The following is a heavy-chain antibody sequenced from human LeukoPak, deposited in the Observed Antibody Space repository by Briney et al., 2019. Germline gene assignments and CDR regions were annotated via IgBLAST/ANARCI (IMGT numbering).Heavy chain of an antibody. CDR3: ARSLTVTSTWSFDR. V-gene: IGHV3-21*01. CDR1: GFTFSSYC. J-gene: IGHJ5*02. D-gene: IGHD4-11*01. CDR2: ITSSGSYI. Sequence: GGSLRLSCAVSGFTFSSYCMNWVRQPPGKGLEWVSSITSSGSYIYYPASMKGRFTISNDNAKNSLYLQLNSLRPADTAGYFWARSLTVTSTWSFDRWGQGTLVTVYS.